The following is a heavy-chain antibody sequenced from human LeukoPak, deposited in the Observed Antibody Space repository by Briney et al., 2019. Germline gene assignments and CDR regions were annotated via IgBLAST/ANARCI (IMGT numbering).Heavy chain of an antibody. CDR2: IIPIFGTA. Sequence: GASVKVSCKASGGTFSSYAISWVRQAPGQGLEWMGGIIPIFGTANYAQKFQGRVTITADESTSTAYMELSSLRSEDTAVYYCARGRPAIIAARRGRWFDPWGQGTLVTVSS. CDR3: ARGRPAIIAARRGRWFDP. J-gene: IGHJ5*02. V-gene: IGHV1-69*13. CDR1: GGTFSSYA. D-gene: IGHD6-6*01.